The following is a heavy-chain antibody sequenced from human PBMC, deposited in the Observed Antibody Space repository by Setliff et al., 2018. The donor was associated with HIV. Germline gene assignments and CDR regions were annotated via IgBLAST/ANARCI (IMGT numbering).Heavy chain of an antibody. D-gene: IGHD3-10*01. Sequence: ASVKVSCKASGYTFTSYYMHWVRQAPGQGLEWMGIINPSGGRTTYAQEFQGRVTMTRDTSTSTVYMELSSLRSEDTAVYYCARGAYYGSGSYYDSRYWGQGTLVTVSS. J-gene: IGHJ4*02. V-gene: IGHV1-46*01. CDR2: INPSGGRT. CDR3: ARGAYYGSGSYYDSRY. CDR1: GYTFTSYY.